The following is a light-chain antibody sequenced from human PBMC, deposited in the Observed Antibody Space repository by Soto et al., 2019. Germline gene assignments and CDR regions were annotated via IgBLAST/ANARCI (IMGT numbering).Light chain of an antibody. J-gene: IGLJ1*01. CDR3: SSYAGSTPYV. CDR2: EVS. V-gene: IGLV2-8*01. Sequence: QSARTQPPSASGSPGQSVTISCTGTSSDVGGYNYVSWYQQHPGKAPKLMIYEVSKRPSGVPDRFSGSKSGNTASLTVSGLQAEDEADYYCSSYAGSTPYVFGTGTKVTVL. CDR1: SSDVGGYNY.